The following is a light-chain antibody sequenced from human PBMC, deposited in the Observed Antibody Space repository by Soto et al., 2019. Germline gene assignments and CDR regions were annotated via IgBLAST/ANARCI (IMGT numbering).Light chain of an antibody. CDR3: QHYDSLPIT. Sequence: EILLTQSPGTLSLSPGERATLSCRASQSVSSNLAWYQKKPGQAPRLLIYGASTRATGIPDRLSGSGYGTDLTITISRMETEDFEVFYCQHYDSLPITFGQGTRLEIK. CDR2: GAS. CDR1: QSVSSN. V-gene: IGKV3-20*01. J-gene: IGKJ5*01.